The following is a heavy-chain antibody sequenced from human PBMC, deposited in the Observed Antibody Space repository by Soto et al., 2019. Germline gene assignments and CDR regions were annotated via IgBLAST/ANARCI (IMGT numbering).Heavy chain of an antibody. V-gene: IGHV3-15*07. CDR2: IKTKIEGETT. Sequence: QLVESGGGLVRPGGSVRLSCSASGFSISSAWMNWVRQAPGKGLEWVGRIKTKIEGETTHYAAPVNGRFTVSRDDSKNMLYLQMNSLKAVDTALYYCTTGSVEGVWGQGTTVTGSS. CDR1: GFSISSAW. CDR3: TTGSVEGV. J-gene: IGHJ6*02. D-gene: IGHD6-6*01.